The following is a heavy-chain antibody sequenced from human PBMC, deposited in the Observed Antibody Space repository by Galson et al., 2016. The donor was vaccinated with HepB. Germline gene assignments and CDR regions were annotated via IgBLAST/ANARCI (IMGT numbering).Heavy chain of an antibody. CDR1: GDSISSGGYY. J-gene: IGHJ4*02. Sequence: TLSLSCTVSGDSISSGGYYWSWIRQHPAKGLEYIGNIYYSGNTYYNPSLKSRITISIDAFKNQFSLKLSSVTAADTAVYYCAKGGSFLRWGQGTLVTVSA. V-gene: IGHV4-31*03. D-gene: IGHD1-26*01. CDR3: AKGGSFLR. CDR2: IYYSGNT.